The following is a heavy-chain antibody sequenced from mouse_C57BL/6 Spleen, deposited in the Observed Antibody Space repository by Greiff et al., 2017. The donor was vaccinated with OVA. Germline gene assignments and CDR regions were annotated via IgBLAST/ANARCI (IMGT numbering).Heavy chain of an antibody. CDR1: GYTFTDYY. J-gene: IGHJ4*01. D-gene: IGHD1-1*01. V-gene: IGHV1-26*01. Sequence: EVKLQQSGPELVKPGASVKISCKASGYTFTDYYMNWVKQSHGKSLEWIGDINPNNGGTSYNQKFKGKATLTVDKSSSTAYMELRSLTSEDSAVYYCARKYYGSSSPYAMDYWGQGTSVTVSS. CDR3: ARKYYGSSSPYAMDY. CDR2: INPNNGGT.